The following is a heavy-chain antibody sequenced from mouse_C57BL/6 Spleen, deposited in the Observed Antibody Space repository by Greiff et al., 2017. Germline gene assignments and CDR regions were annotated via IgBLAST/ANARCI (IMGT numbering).Heavy chain of an antibody. CDR2: IYPRSGNT. J-gene: IGHJ2*01. V-gene: IGHV1-81*01. Sequence: QVQLQQSGAELARPGASVKLSCKASGYTFTSYGISWVKQRTGQGLEWIGEIYPRSGNTYYNEKFKGKATLTADKSSSTAYMELRSLTSEDAAVDCCASYYSKLYYVDYWGQGTTVTVSS. CDR3: ASYYSKLYYVDY. D-gene: IGHD2-5*01. CDR1: GYTFTSYG.